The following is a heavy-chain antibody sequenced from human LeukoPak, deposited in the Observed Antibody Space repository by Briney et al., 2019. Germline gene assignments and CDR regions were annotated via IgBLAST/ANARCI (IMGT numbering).Heavy chain of an antibody. CDR2: ISGGNGNTYYA. V-gene: IGHV3-23*01. Sequence: GGCLRLSCAASGFPFSSYAMSWVRQSPGKGLEWVSAISGGNGNTYYAYYADSVRGRFTISRDSSKNTLYLQMNSLRAEDTAVYYCAKFYDILTGYFDYWGQGTLVTVSS. D-gene: IGHD3-9*01. J-gene: IGHJ4*02. CDR3: AKFYDILTGYFDY. CDR1: GFPFSSYA.